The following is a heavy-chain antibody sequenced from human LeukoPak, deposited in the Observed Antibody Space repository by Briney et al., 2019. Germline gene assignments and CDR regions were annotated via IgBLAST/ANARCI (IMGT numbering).Heavy chain of an antibody. Sequence: GGSLRLSCAASGFTFSSYAMSWVRQAPRKGLEWGSAISGSGGSTYYADSVKGRFTISRDNSKNTLYLQMNSLRAEDTALYYCAKDLARIGARQSDYWGQGTLVTVSS. CDR3: AKDLARIGARQSDY. CDR2: ISGSGGST. V-gene: IGHV3-23*01. CDR1: GFTFSSYA. D-gene: IGHD6-6*01. J-gene: IGHJ4*02.